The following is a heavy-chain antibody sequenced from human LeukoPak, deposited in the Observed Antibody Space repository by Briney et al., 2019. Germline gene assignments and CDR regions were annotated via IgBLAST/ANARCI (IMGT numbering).Heavy chain of an antibody. Sequence: SETLSLTCAVSGYSITNGYYWAWIRQSPGKGLEWIGNIYYSGNTYYNPSLKSRVTISVDTSKNQSSLMLSSVTAADTAVYYCARRYSNYFFDYWGQGTLVTVSS. V-gene: IGHV4-38-2*01. CDR1: GYSITNGYY. CDR2: IYYSGNT. CDR3: ARRYSNYFFDY. J-gene: IGHJ4*02. D-gene: IGHD4-11*01.